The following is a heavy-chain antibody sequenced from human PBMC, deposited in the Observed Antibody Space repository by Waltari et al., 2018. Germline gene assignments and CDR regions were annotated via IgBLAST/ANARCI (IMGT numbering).Heavy chain of an antibody. J-gene: IGHJ4*02. Sequence: QVQLVQSGAEVKKPGASVKVSCKASGYTFTGHYMHWVRQAPGQGREWKGRINPNSGGTKDAQKFQGRVTMTRDTSSSTAYMELSRLRSDDTAVYYCARATYYYDSSGWGHWGQGTLVTVSS. V-gene: IGHV1-2*06. D-gene: IGHD3-22*01. CDR1: GYTFTGHY. CDR3: ARATYYYDSSGWGH. CDR2: INPNSGGT.